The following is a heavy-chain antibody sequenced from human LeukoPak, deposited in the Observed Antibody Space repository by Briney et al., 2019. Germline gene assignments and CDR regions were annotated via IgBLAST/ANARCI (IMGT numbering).Heavy chain of an antibody. CDR2: IYHNGIT. J-gene: IGHJ4*02. CDR3: AGAPFRYFDWSSQPLGY. Sequence: PSGTLSLTCAVSGGSFTSSNWWSWVRQPPGKGLEWVGEIYHNGITQYNPSLMSRVTISLDKSKNQLSLNLHSVTAADTAVYYCAGAPFRYFDWSSQPLGYWGPGALVIVSS. V-gene: IGHV4-4*02. CDR1: GGSFTSSNW. D-gene: IGHD3-9*01.